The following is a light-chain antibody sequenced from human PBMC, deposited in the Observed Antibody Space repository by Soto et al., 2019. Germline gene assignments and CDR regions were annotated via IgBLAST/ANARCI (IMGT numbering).Light chain of an antibody. CDR1: QSISSW. CDR2: KAS. Sequence: DIQMTQSPSTLSASVGDRVTITCRASQSISSWLAWYQQKPGKAPKLLIYKASSLESEVPSRFSGRGSWTEFTLTISSLQPDDFATYYYQQYNSYSNTFGQGTKLEIK. J-gene: IGKJ2*01. V-gene: IGKV1-5*03. CDR3: QQYNSYSNT.